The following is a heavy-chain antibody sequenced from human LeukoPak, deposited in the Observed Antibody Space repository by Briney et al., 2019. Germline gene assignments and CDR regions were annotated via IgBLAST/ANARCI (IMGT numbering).Heavy chain of an antibody. CDR3: ARGDQNFDY. D-gene: IGHD5-24*01. Sequence: SQTLSLTCAISGDSVSSKSVWNWIRQSPSRGLEWLGRMYYRSKWSNNDAVSVKSRITINPDTSKNQFSLQLSSVTAEDTAVYYCARGDQNFDYWGQGTLVTVSS. V-gene: IGHV6-1*01. CDR1: GDSVSSKSV. CDR2: MYYRSKWSN. J-gene: IGHJ4*02.